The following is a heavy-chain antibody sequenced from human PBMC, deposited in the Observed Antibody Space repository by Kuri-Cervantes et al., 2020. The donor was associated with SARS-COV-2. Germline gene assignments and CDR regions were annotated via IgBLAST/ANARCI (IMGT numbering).Heavy chain of an antibody. D-gene: IGHD3-16*01. V-gene: IGHV3-7*01. Sequence: GGSLRLSCAASGFTFSTYWMTWVRQAPGKGLEWVANIKEDGSEIYYVDFVKGRFTISRDNAKNSLYLQMNSLRAEDTAVYYCARGGGSIWGQGTRVTVSS. CDR1: GFTFSTYW. CDR3: ARGGGSI. J-gene: IGHJ3*02. CDR2: IKEDGSEI.